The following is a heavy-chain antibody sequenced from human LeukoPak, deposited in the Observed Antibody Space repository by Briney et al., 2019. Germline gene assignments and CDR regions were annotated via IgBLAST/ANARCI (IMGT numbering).Heavy chain of an antibody. CDR2: INPNSGGT. CDR3: ARALIAAAGLFDY. V-gene: IGHV1-2*02. J-gene: IGHJ4*02. Sequence: ASVKVSCKASGYTFTGYYMHWVRQAPGQGLEWMGWINPNSGGTNYAQTFQGRVTMTRDTSISTAYMGLSRLRSDDTAVYYCARALIAAAGLFDYWGQGTLVTVSS. D-gene: IGHD6-13*01. CDR1: GYTFTGYY.